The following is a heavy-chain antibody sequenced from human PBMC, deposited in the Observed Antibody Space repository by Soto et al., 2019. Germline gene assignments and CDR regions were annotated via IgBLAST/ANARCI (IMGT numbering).Heavy chain of an antibody. CDR2: IYYSGST. CDR1: GGSISSYY. CDR3: ARSGTIFGVVTQFDP. V-gene: IGHV4-59*12. J-gene: IGHJ5*02. D-gene: IGHD3-3*01. Sequence: PSETLSLTCTVSGGSISSYYWSWIRQPPGKGLEWIGYIYYSGSTDYNPSLKSRVTISVDTSKNQFSLKLSSVTAADTAVYYCARSGTIFGVVTQFDPWGQGTLVTVSS.